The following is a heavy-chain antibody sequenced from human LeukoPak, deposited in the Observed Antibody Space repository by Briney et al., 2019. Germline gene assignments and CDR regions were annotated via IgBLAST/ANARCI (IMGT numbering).Heavy chain of an antibody. CDR3: ATEPAMYGDPLGWFDP. D-gene: IGHD2-21*02. CDR2: FYYSGST. V-gene: IGHV4-39*07. CDR1: GGSISSGSYY. J-gene: IGHJ5*02. Sequence: SETLSLTCTVSGGSISSGSYYWGWIRQPPGKGLEWIRTFYYSGSTSYNPSLKSRVTISVDTSENQFSLNLSSVTAADTAVYYCATEPAMYGDPLGWFDPWGQGTLVSVSS.